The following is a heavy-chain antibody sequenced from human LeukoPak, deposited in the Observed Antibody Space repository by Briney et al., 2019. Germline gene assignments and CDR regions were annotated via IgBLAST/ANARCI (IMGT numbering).Heavy chain of an antibody. CDR1: GGTFSSYA. Sequence: GASVKVSCKASGGTFSSYAISWVRQAPGQGLEWMGRIIPIFGTANYAQKFQGRVTITTDESTSTAYMELSSLRSEDTAVYYCAREGEEDYYDSSGYPNYFDYWGQGTLVTVSS. V-gene: IGHV1-69*05. CDR2: IIPIFGTA. J-gene: IGHJ4*02. D-gene: IGHD3-22*01. CDR3: AREGEEDYYDSSGYPNYFDY.